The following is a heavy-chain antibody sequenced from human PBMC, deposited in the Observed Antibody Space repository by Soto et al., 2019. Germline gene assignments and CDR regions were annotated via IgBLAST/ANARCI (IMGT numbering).Heavy chain of an antibody. J-gene: IGHJ5*02. CDR2: INPHGGST. V-gene: IGHV1-46*01. CDR1: GDTFTSYY. CDR3: ARSSGGNFGIIIEGSNWFDP. Sequence: QVQLVQSGAEVKRPGASVKVSCKAPGDTFTSYYLNWVRQAPGQGLEWMGVINPHGGSTKYAQKFQGRLTMTRDTSRSTVYMELSSVRSDDTAIYYCARSSGGNFGIIIEGSNWFDPWGQGTLVTVSS. D-gene: IGHD3-3*01.